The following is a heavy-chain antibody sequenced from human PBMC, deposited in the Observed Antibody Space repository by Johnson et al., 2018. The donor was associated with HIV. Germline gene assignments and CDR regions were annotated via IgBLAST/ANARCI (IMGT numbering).Heavy chain of an antibody. J-gene: IGHJ3*02. D-gene: IGHD3-22*01. V-gene: IGHV3-74*01. CDR3: AKDRYYDGSGPDAFDI. CDR1: GFTFSSYW. CDR2: INSDGRT. Sequence: MLLVESGGGLVQPGGSLRLSCAASGFTFSSYWMHWVRQAPGKGLVWVSRINSDGRTYYADSVKGRFTISRDNSKNTLYLQMTSLRAEETVVYYCAKDRYYDGSGPDAFDIWGQGTMVTVSS.